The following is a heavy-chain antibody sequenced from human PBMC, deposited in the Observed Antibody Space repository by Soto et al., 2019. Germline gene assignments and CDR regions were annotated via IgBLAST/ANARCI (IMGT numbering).Heavy chain of an antibody. CDR3: ARPPFPGCINAVCYPFDY. CDR2: INPSGGST. D-gene: IGHD2-8*01. CDR1: GYTFTDYY. Sequence: QVQLVQSGAEVKKPGASVKVSCKASGYTFTDYYIHWVRQAPGQGLEWRGMINPSGGSTDYAQKFRGRITMTRDTPTGTVYMELSSMRSEDTAVYYCARPPFPGCINAVCYPFDYWGQGTPVTVSS. J-gene: IGHJ4*02. V-gene: IGHV1-46*01.